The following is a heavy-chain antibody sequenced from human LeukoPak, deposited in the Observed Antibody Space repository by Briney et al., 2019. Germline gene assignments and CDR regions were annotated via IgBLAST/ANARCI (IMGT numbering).Heavy chain of an antibody. J-gene: IGHJ4*02. Sequence: GGSLRLSCAASGFTFSGSDMHWVRQASGKGLEWVGRIRTKTNSYATAYAASVKGRFTISRDDSKNTAYLQMNSLKTEDTAVYYCTTLDFDYWGQGTLVTVSS. CDR3: TTLDFDY. CDR2: IRTKTNSYAT. V-gene: IGHV3-73*01. CDR1: GFTFSGSD.